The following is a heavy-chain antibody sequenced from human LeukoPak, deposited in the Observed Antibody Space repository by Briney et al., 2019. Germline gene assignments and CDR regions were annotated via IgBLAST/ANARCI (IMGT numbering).Heavy chain of an antibody. CDR3: ARGWGPAYCGGDCHRHFDY. J-gene: IGHJ4*02. V-gene: IGHV4-34*01. Sequence: SETLSLTCAVYGGSFSGYYWSWIRQPPGKGLEWIGEINHSGSTNYNPSLKSRVTISVDTSKNQFSLKLSSVTAADTAVYYCARGWGPAYCGGDCHRHFDYWGQGTLVAVSS. D-gene: IGHD2-21*02. CDR1: GGSFSGYY. CDR2: INHSGST.